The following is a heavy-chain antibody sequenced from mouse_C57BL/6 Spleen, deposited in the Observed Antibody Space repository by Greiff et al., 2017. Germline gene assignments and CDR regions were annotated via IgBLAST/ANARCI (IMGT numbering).Heavy chain of an antibody. Sequence: VNLVESGPGLVAPSQSLSITCTVSGFSLTSYGVHWVRQPPGKGLEWLVVIWSDGSTTYNSALKSRLSISKDNSKSQVFLKMNSLQTDDTAMYYCARGAYSNYVGYAMDYWGQGTSVTVSS. CDR3: ARGAYSNYVGYAMDY. CDR2: IWSDGST. CDR1: GFSLTSYG. J-gene: IGHJ4*01. D-gene: IGHD2-5*01. V-gene: IGHV2-6*03.